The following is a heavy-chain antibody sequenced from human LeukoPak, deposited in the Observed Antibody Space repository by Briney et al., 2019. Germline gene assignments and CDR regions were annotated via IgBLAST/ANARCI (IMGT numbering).Heavy chain of an antibody. CDR2: IRYDGSNK. J-gene: IGHJ4*02. CDR3: AKDYYDFWSGYPYYFDY. V-gene: IGHV3-30*02. Sequence: GGSLRLSCAASGFTFSSYGMHWVRQAPGKGLEWVAFIRYDGSNKYYADSVKGRFTISRDNSKNTLYLQMNSLRAEDTAVYYCAKDYYDFWSGYPYYFDYWGQGTLVTVSS. D-gene: IGHD3-3*01. CDR1: GFTFSSYG.